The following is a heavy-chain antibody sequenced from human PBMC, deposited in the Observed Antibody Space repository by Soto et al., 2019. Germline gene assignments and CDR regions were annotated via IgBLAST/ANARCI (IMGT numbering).Heavy chain of an antibody. CDR1: GFTFSSYA. CDR2: ISGSGGST. CDR3: AKGIAAAGTKALWGWFDP. V-gene: IGHV3-23*01. D-gene: IGHD6-13*01. J-gene: IGHJ5*02. Sequence: EVQLLESGGGLVQPGGSLRLSCAASGFTFSSYAMSWVRQAPGKGLEWVSAISGSGGSTYYADSVKGRFTIARDNSKHTLYLQMNSLRAEDTAVYYCAKGIAAAGTKALWGWFDPWGQGTLVTVSS.